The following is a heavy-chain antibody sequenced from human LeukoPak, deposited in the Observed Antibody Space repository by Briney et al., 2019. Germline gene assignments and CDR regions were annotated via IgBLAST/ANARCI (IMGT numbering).Heavy chain of an antibody. J-gene: IGHJ4*02. CDR3: AKDAYSSGWYYFDS. D-gene: IGHD6-19*01. V-gene: IGHV3-43*02. CDR1: RFTFDDYG. Sequence: GGSLRLSCAAPRFTFDDYGLHLVRQVPGKGLEWVSLISGDGSSTYYADSVKGRFTISRDNSKNSLYLQMNSLRTEDTALYYCAKDAYSSGWYYFDSWGQGTLVTVSS. CDR2: ISGDGSST.